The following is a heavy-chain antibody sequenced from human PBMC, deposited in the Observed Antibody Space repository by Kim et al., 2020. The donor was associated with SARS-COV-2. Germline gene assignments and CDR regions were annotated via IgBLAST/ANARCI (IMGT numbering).Heavy chain of an antibody. D-gene: IGHD3-9*01. CDR2: ISGSGGST. CDR1: GFTFSSYA. J-gene: IGHJ3*02. CDR3: AAMEGTYYDILTGPLNAFDI. V-gene: IGHV3-23*01. Sequence: GGSLRLSCAASGFTFSSYAMSWVRQAPGKGLEWVSAISGSGGSTYYADSVKGRFTISRDNSKNTLYLQMNSLRAEDTAVYYCAAMEGTYYDILTGPLNAFDIWGQGTMVTVSS.